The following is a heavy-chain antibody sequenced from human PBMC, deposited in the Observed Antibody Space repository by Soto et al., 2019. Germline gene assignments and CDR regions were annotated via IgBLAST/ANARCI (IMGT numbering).Heavy chain of an antibody. Sequence: QVQLVQSGAEVKKPGSSVKVSCKDSGGIFSTYAISWLRQAPGQGLEWMGGIIPIFGTPNYAQRFQGRVTITADESTSTAYMEQSRLRSEDTAVYYCARDRDDYGSGNYYNRIDFWGQGTLVTVSS. D-gene: IGHD3-10*01. CDR3: ARDRDDYGSGNYYNRIDF. CDR2: IIPIFGTP. CDR1: GGIFSTYA. J-gene: IGHJ4*02. V-gene: IGHV1-69*01.